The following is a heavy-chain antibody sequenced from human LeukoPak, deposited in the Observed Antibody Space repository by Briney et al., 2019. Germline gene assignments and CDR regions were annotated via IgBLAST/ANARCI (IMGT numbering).Heavy chain of an antibody. CDR3: ASSTYYYDSSGYSYFDY. D-gene: IGHD3-22*01. Sequence: GGSLRLSCAASGFTVSSNYMSWVRQAPGKGLEWVSVIYSGGSTYYADSVKGRFTISRDNSKNTLYLQMNSLRAEDTAVYYCASSTYYYDSSGYSYFDYWGQGTLVTVSS. CDR1: GFTVSSNY. CDR2: IYSGGST. V-gene: IGHV3-66*01. J-gene: IGHJ4*02.